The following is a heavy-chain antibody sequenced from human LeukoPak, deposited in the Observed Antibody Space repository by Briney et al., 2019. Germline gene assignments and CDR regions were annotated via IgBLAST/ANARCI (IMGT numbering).Heavy chain of an antibody. V-gene: IGHV1-2*02. CDR2: INPNSGGT. D-gene: IGHD2-21*01. Sequence: GASVKVSCKASGYTFTSYGISWVRQAPGQGLEWMGWINPNSGGTNYAQKFQGRVTMTRDTSLSTAYMELSRLRSDDTAVYYCARDRGQAYCGGDCYSGAFDIWGQGTMVTVSS. CDR1: GYTFTSYG. CDR3: ARDRGQAYCGGDCYSGAFDI. J-gene: IGHJ3*02.